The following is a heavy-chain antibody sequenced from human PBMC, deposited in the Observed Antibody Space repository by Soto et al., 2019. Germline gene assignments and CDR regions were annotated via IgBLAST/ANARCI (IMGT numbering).Heavy chain of an antibody. V-gene: IGHV3-53*02. D-gene: IGHD3-16*01. CDR1: GFTVSRNY. CDR2: IYSGGST. J-gene: IGHJ4*02. CDR3: ARGGAPDEGNFDY. Sequence: EVQLVETGGGLIQPGGSLRLSCAASGFTVSRNYMSWVRQAPGKGLEWVSVIYSGGSTYYADSVKGRFTISRDNSKNTLYLQMNSLRAEDTAVYYCARGGAPDEGNFDYWGQGTLVTVSS.